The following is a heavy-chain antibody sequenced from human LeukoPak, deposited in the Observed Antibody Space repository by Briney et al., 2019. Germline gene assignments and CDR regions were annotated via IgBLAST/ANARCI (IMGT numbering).Heavy chain of an antibody. V-gene: IGHV1-46*01. Sequence: ASVKVSCKASGYTFTSYYMHWVRQAPGQGLEWMGIINPSGGSTSYAQKFQGRVTMTRDMSTSTVYMELSSLRSEDTAVYYCARGFPHGYSYANDAFDIWGQGTMVTVSS. D-gene: IGHD5-18*01. CDR3: ARGFPHGYSYANDAFDI. CDR2: INPSGGST. J-gene: IGHJ3*02. CDR1: GYTFTSYY.